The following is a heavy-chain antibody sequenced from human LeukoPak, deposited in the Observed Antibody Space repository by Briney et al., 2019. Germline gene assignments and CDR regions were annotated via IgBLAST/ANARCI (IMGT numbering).Heavy chain of an antibody. CDR2: IQPDGNDK. CDR3: AKRDAVTEFDY. Sequence: GGSLRLSCAASGFTFNNDGMHWVRQAPGKGLEWVTLIQPDGNDKYYADSVKGRFTVSRDNSKNTLYLQLNSLRAEDTAVYYCAKRDAVTEFDYWGQGTLVTVSS. V-gene: IGHV3-30*02. D-gene: IGHD2-21*02. J-gene: IGHJ4*02. CDR1: GFTFNNDG.